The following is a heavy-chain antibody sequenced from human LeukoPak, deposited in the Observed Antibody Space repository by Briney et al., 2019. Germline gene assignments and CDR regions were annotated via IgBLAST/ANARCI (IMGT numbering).Heavy chain of an antibody. Sequence: PSETLSLTCTVSGGSISSGGYYWSWIRQHPGKGLEWLGYIYYSGSTYYNPSLKSRVTISVDTSKNQFSLKLSSVTAADTAVYYCARGHLDWLPRPAAFDIWGQGTMVTVSS. J-gene: IGHJ3*02. V-gene: IGHV4-31*03. CDR1: GGSISSGGYY. CDR2: IYYSGST. CDR3: ARGHLDWLPRPAAFDI. D-gene: IGHD3-9*01.